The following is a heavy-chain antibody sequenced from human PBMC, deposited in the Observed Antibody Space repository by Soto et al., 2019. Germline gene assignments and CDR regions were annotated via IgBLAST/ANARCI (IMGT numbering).Heavy chain of an antibody. CDR1: GGTFSSYA. CDR3: ASWEMRHRFGP. D-gene: IGHD1-26*01. CDR2: IIPIFGTA. V-gene: IGHV1-69*12. Sequence: QVQLVQSGAEVKKPGSSVKVSCKASGGTFSSYAISWVRQAPGQGLEWMGGIIPIFGTANYAQKFQGRVTITAAETTSTAYLNLVSMRAEDTAGYSCASWEMRHRFGPWGQGTLVTVSS. J-gene: IGHJ5*02.